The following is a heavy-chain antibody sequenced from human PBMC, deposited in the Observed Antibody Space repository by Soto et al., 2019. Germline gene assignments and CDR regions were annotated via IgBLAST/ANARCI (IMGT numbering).Heavy chain of an antibody. V-gene: IGHV4-30-4*01. J-gene: IGHJ4*02. CDR3: ARAGFSYGHLLF. CDR2: VFYSGAT. Sequence: TLSLTCNVSGGPIKTGDYYWNWIRQPPGKGLEWIGYVFYSGATNYSPSLKSRAAISMDTSKNQFSLSLTSVTAADTAVYYCARAGFSYGHLLFWGQGIRVTVS. CDR1: GGPIKTGDYY. D-gene: IGHD3-10*01.